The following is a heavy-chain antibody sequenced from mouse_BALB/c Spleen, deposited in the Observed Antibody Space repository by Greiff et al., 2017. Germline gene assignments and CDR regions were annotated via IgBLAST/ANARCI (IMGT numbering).Heavy chain of an antibody. Sequence: EVKLLESGPGLVKPSQSLSLTCTVTGYSITSDYAWNWIRQFPGNKLEWMGYISYSGSTSYNPSLKSRISITRDTSKNQFFLQLNSVTTEDTATYYCARRDYYGSSSMDYWGQGTSVTVSS. CDR3: ARRDYYGSSSMDY. D-gene: IGHD1-1*01. V-gene: IGHV3-2*02. CDR1: GYSITSDYA. CDR2: ISYSGST. J-gene: IGHJ4*01.